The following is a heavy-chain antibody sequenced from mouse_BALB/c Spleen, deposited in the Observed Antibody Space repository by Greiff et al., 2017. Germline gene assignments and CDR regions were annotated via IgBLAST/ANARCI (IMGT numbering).Heavy chain of an antibody. D-gene: IGHD1-1*01. Sequence: VQLQQSGPELVKPGASVKIPCKASGYTFTDYNMDWVKQSHGKSLEWIGDINPNNGGTIYNQKFKGKATLTVDKSSSTAYMELRSLTSEDTAVYYCARVGSSLYYFDYWGQGTTLTVSS. CDR3: ARVGSSLYYFDY. V-gene: IGHV1-18*01. CDR2: INPNNGGT. CDR1: GYTFTDYN. J-gene: IGHJ2*01.